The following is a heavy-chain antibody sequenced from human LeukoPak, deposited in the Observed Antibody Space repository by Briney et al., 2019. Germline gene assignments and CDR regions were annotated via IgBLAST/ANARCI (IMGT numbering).Heavy chain of an antibody. V-gene: IGHV3-48*03. CDR2: ISSSGSTI. Sequence: GGSLRLSCAASGFTFSSYEMNWVRQAPGKGLEWVSYISSSGSTIYYADSVKGRFTISRDNAKNSLYLQMNSLRAEDTAVYYCAREGYYDSSGYYYVGWYFDLWGRGTLVTVSS. CDR3: AREGYYDSSGYYYVGWYFDL. D-gene: IGHD3-22*01. CDR1: GFTFSSYE. J-gene: IGHJ2*01.